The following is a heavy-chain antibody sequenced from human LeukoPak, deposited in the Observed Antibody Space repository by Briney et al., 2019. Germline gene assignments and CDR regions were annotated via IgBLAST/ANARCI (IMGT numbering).Heavy chain of an antibody. Sequence: GGSLRLSCAASGFTFSSYGMQWVRQAPGKGLEWVAFIRYGGSNKYYADSVKGRFTISRDNSKNTLYLQMNSLRAEDTAVYYCAKDETYYDFWSGPDYWGQGTLVTVSS. V-gene: IGHV3-30*02. CDR3: AKDETYYDFWSGPDY. J-gene: IGHJ4*02. CDR1: GFTFSSYG. D-gene: IGHD3-3*01. CDR2: IRYGGSNK.